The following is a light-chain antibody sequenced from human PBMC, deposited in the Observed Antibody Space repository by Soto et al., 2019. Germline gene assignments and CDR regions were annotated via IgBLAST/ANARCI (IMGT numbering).Light chain of an antibody. Sequence: EIVLTQSPGTLSLSPGERATLSCRASQSVSSGYLAWYQQKPGQPPRVLIYETSSRATGIPDRFSGSGSGTDFTLTISSLEPEEFAVYYCQQYGSSPPVTFGPGTRVDIK. J-gene: IGKJ3*01. CDR2: ETS. CDR3: QQYGSSPPVT. V-gene: IGKV3-20*01. CDR1: QSVSSGY.